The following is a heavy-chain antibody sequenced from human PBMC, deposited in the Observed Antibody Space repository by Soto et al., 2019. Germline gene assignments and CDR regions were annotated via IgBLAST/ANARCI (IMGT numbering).Heavy chain of an antibody. CDR3: ARIAAAYRYFDY. J-gene: IGHJ4*02. Sequence: ASVKVSCKASGYTFTGYYMHWVRQAPGQGLEWMGWINPNSGGTNYAQKFQGWVTMTRDTSISTAYMELSRLRSDDTAVYYCARIAAAYRYFDYWGQQTLVTASS. CDR1: GYTFTGYY. D-gene: IGHD6-13*01. CDR2: INPNSGGT. V-gene: IGHV1-2*04.